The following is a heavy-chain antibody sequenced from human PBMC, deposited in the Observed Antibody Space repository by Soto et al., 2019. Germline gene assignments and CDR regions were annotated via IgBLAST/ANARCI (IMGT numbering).Heavy chain of an antibody. CDR3: AIMRSFGVVNRGAFDY. D-gene: IGHD3-3*01. Sequence: QLQLQESGPGLVKPSETLSLTCTVSGGSISSSSYYWGWIRQPPGKGLEWIGSIYYSGSTYYNPSVKSRVTISVDKSKNQVSLQLSAVTAADTAVYYSAIMRSFGVVNRGAFDYCGQGTLVTVSS. V-gene: IGHV4-39*01. CDR1: GGSISSSSYY. J-gene: IGHJ4*02. CDR2: IYYSGST.